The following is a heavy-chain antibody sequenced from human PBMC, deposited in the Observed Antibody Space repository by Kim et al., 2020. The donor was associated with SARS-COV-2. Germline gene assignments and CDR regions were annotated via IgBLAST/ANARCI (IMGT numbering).Heavy chain of an antibody. V-gene: IGHV4-30-4*01. J-gene: IGHJ4*02. D-gene: IGHD5-18*01. Sequence: SETLSLTCTVSGGSISSGDYYWSWIRQPPGKGLEWIGYIYYSGSTYYNPSLKSRVTISVDTSKNQFSLKLSSVTAADTAVYYCARSGYSYGLAFDYWGQGTLVTVSS. CDR3: ARSGYSYGLAFDY. CDR2: IYYSGST. CDR1: GGSISSGDYY.